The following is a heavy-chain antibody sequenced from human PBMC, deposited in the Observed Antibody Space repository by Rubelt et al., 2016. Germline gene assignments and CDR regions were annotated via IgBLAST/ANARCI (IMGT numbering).Heavy chain of an antibody. CDR3: ARDTVARRQDVQDY. Sequence: QVQLQQWGAGLSKPSETLSLTCGFYGGSFSSYYWIWIRQPPGKGLEWIGSLSYTGSTSYNPSLKSRVTISLHTSNRQFSLNLTSVTAADTAVYFCARDTVARRQDVQDYWGQGTLVTVSS. V-gene: IGHV4-34*02. CDR2: LSYTGST. CDR1: GGSFSSYY. D-gene: IGHD5-12*01. J-gene: IGHJ4*02.